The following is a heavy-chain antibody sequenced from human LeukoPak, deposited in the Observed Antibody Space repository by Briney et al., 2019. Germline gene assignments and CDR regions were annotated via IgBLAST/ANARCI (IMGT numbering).Heavy chain of an antibody. CDR1: GFTFSSNS. CDR2: ISSSSSYI. Sequence: GGSLRPSCAASGFTFSSNSMNWVRQAPGKGLEWVSSISSSSSYIYYADSVKGRFTISRDNAKNSLYLQMNSLRAEDTAVYYCARGRRDLGADYWGQGTLVTVSS. J-gene: IGHJ4*02. V-gene: IGHV3-21*01. CDR3: ARGRRDLGADY.